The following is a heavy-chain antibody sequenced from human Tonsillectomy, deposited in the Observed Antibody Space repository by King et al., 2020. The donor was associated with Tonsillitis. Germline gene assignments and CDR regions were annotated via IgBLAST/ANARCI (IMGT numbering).Heavy chain of an antibody. Sequence: VQLVQSGAEVKKPGASVKVSCKASGYTFSSYGISWVRQAPGQGLEWMGWISAHNGYTNYAQKFQDRVTMTTDTSTSTAYMELRSLRSDDTAVYYCVRALKSLVIYYYYYGMDVWGQGTTVTVSS. J-gene: IGHJ6*02. CDR3: VRALKSLVIYYYYYGMDV. V-gene: IGHV1-18*01. CDR1: GYTFSSYG. D-gene: IGHD4-23*01. CDR2: ISAHNGYT.